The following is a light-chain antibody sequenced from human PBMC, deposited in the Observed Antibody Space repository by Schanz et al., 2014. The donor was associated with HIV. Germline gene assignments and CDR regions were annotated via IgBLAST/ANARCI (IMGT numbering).Light chain of an antibody. CDR3: QSYDKSLSGPYV. Sequence: QSVLTQPPSASGTPGQRVTISCSGISSKLGQNLISWYQHLPGTAPKLLIYNDNRRPSGVPDRFSGSKSGTSASLAITGLQAEDEADYYCQSYDKSLSGPYVFGGGTKVTVL. V-gene: IGLV1-44*01. J-gene: IGLJ1*01. CDR1: SSKLGQNL. CDR2: NDN.